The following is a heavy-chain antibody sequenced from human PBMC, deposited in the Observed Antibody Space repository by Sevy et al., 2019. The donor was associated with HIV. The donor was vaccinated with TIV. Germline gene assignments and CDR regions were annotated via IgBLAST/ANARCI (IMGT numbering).Heavy chain of an antibody. CDR1: GYSFASYW. Sequence: GESLKISCKGSGYSFASYWIAWVRQMPGKGLEWMGIINPGDSDARYGPSFQGQVIISANNSITTAYLQWNSLTASDTAMYYCAAGYTSSRYDFEYWGQGTLVTVSS. CDR3: AAGYTSSRYDFEY. CDR2: INPGDSDA. J-gene: IGHJ4*02. V-gene: IGHV5-51*01. D-gene: IGHD6-13*01.